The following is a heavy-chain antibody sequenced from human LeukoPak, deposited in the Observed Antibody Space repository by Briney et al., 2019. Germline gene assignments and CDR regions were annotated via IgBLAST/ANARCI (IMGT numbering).Heavy chain of an antibody. D-gene: IGHD2/OR15-2a*01. J-gene: IGHJ4*02. V-gene: IGHV3-53*01. CDR3: TRKGSQWDFLVDY. CDR2: IYSGGSTT. CDR1: GLIVSSNF. Sequence: GGSLRLSCAASGLIVSSNFMTWVRQAPGKGLEWVSVIYSGGSTTSYADSVKGRFTIPRDNSENSLYLQMDSLTAEDTAVYYCTRKGSQWDFLVDYWGQGTRVAVSP.